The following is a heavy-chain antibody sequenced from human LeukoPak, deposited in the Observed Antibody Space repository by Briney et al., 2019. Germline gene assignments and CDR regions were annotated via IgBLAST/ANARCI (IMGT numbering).Heavy chain of an antibody. D-gene: IGHD5-12*01. V-gene: IGHV1-18*01. CDR1: GYTFTNYG. Sequence: ASVKVSCKTSGYTFTNYGISWVRQAPGQRLEWMGWISAYNGNTNYAQKFQGRLTMTTDTSTNTAYMEMKSLRSDDTAVYYCARAQPLVATIFDYWGQGTLVTVSS. CDR2: ISAYNGNT. CDR3: ARAQPLVATIFDY. J-gene: IGHJ4*02.